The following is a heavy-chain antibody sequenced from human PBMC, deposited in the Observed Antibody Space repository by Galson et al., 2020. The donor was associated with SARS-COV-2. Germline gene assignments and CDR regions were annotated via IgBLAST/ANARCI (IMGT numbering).Heavy chain of an antibody. Sequence: SETLSLTCTVSGGSISSSSHLWGWIRQAPGKGLEWIASISYSGDTYYNPSLKSRVSISGDTSTNQFFLNLNALTAADTALYYCVHYTVTPRLRFDQWGQGTLVTVSS. V-gene: IGHV4-39*01. D-gene: IGHD3-3*01. CDR2: ISYSGDT. CDR1: GGSISSSSHL. CDR3: VHYTVTPRLRFDQ. J-gene: IGHJ4*02.